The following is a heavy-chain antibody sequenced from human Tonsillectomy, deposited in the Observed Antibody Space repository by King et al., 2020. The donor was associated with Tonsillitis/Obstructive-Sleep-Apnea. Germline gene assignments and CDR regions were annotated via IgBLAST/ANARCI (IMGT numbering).Heavy chain of an antibody. V-gene: IGHV5-10-1*01. D-gene: IGHD3-22*01. CDR1: GYRFTSYW. Sequence: VQLVESGAAVKKPGESLKISCKASGYRFTSYWISWLRQVPGKGLEWMGRIEPSDSYTNYNPSFQGHVTISVDRSVNTAYLEWSRLRASDTAIYFCAPYGTSYYDASGYFSNWGQGTLVIVSS. CDR2: IEPSDSYT. J-gene: IGHJ4*02. CDR3: APYGTSYYDASGYFSN.